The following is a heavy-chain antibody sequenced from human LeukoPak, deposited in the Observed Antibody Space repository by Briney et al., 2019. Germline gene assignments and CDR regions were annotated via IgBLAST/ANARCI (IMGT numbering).Heavy chain of an antibody. CDR3: ARDVDTSSHSSQLDP. J-gene: IGHJ5*02. Sequence: GGSLRLSCATAGFTFSTFGIHSVRTTPGTRLECAAAIQSDGSKQYYGDSVKGRFTISRDSSKNTVYLQMNSLRDEDTAVYYCARDVDTSSHSSQLDPWGQGTLVTVSS. V-gene: IGHV3-33*01. D-gene: IGHD5-18*01. CDR1: GFTFSTFG. CDR2: IQSDGSKQ.